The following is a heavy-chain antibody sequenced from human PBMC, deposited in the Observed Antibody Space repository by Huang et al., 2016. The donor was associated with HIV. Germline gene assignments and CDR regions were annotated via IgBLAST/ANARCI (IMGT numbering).Heavy chain of an antibody. CDR1: GFTFRDHP. V-gene: IGHV3-30*14. CDR3: ARDTTTVAGLDF. J-gene: IGHJ4*02. CDR2: ISFDGRNK. D-gene: IGHD6-19*01. Sequence: QVQLVESGGGVVQPGRSLRLFCAVSGFTFRDHPMHWVRQAPGKGLEWVAVISFDGRNKFYADFVRGRFTISRYNSKNILYLQLNSLTPADTSIYYCARDTTTVAGLDFWGQGALVTVSS.